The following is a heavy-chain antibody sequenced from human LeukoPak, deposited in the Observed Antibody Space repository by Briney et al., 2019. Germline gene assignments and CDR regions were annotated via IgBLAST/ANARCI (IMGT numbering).Heavy chain of an antibody. V-gene: IGHV4-59*01. CDR1: GGSISSFY. CDR3: AREDGAGTYYRDY. Sequence: SETLSLTCTVSGGSISSFYWSWIRQPPGKGLEWIGYIYSSGSTNYNPSLKSRVTISVDTSKNQFSLKLSSVTAADTAVYCCAREDGAGTYYRDYWGQGTLVTVSS. D-gene: IGHD3-10*01. J-gene: IGHJ4*02. CDR2: IYSSGST.